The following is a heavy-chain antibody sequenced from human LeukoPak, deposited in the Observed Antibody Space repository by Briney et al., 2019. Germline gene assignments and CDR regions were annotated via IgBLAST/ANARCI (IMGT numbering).Heavy chain of an antibody. V-gene: IGHV4-38-2*02. CDR1: GYSISSGYY. Sequence: PSETLSLTCTVSGYSISSGYYWGWIRQPPGKGLEWIGSIYHSGRTFYNPSLKSRVTISVDTSKNQFSLKLSSVTAADTAVYYCAGSTSQTPLTDWGQGTLVTVSS. CDR3: AGSTSQTPLTD. J-gene: IGHJ4*02. D-gene: IGHD2-2*01. CDR2: IYHSGRT.